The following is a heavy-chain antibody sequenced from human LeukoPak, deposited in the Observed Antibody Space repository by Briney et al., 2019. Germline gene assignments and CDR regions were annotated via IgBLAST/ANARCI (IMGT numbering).Heavy chain of an antibody. CDR2: IYYSGGT. Sequence: SETLSLTYTVSGGSISNYFWSWIRQPPGKGLEWIGYIYYSGGTNYNPSLKSRVTISVDTSKNQFSLKLSSVTAADTAVCYCARPSRSVSTAGAFDIWGQGTMVTVSS. CDR1: GGSISNYF. J-gene: IGHJ3*02. V-gene: IGHV4-59*01. D-gene: IGHD5/OR15-5a*01. CDR3: ARPSRSVSTAGAFDI.